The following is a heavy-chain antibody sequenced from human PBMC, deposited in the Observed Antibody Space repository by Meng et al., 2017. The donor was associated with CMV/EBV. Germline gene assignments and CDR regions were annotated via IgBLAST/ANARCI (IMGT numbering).Heavy chain of an antibody. CDR3: TRATVTTYYYYYYGMDV. Sequence: RLSCTASGFTFGDYAMSWVRQAPGKGLEWVGFIRSKAYGGTTEYAASVKGRFTISRDDSKSIAYLQMNSLKTEDTAVYYCTRATVTTYYYYYYGMDVWGQGTTVTVSS. D-gene: IGHD4-11*01. V-gene: IGHV3-49*04. J-gene: IGHJ6*02. CDR1: GFTFGDYA. CDR2: IRSKAYGGTT.